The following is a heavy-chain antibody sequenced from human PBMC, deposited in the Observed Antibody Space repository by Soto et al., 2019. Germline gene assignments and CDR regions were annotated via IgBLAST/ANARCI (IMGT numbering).Heavy chain of an antibody. Sequence: QLQLQESGSGLVKPSQTLSLTCAVSGGSISSGGYSWSWIRQPPGKGLEWIGYIYHSGSTYYNPSLNSRVTMSVGRSKNQFSLKLSSVTAADTAVYYCARATETAFDIWGQGTMVTVSS. CDR1: GGSISSGGYS. D-gene: IGHD4-17*01. V-gene: IGHV4-30-2*01. CDR2: IYHSGST. CDR3: ARATETAFDI. J-gene: IGHJ3*02.